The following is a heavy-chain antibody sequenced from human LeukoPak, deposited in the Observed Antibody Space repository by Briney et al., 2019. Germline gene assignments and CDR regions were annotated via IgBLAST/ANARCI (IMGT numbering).Heavy chain of an antibody. CDR1: GFTFSSYA. CDR2: ISYDGSNK. J-gene: IGHJ5*02. CDR3: ARVDGWEQHPNWFDP. Sequence: PGRSLRLSCAASGFTFSSYAMHWVRQAPGKGLEWVAVISYDGSNKYYADSVKGRFTISRDNSKNTLYLQMNSLRAEDTAVYYCARVDGWEQHPNWFDPWGQGTLVTVSS. D-gene: IGHD1-26*01. V-gene: IGHV3-30*04.